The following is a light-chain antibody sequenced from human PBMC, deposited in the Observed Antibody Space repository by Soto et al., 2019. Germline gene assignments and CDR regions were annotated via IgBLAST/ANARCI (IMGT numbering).Light chain of an antibody. CDR3: SSYTSSSIVV. V-gene: IGLV2-14*01. Sequence: QSALTQPASVSGSPGQSITISCTGTSSDVCGYNYVSWYQQHPGKAPKLMIYDVSNRPSGVSNRFSGSKSGNTASLTISGLQAEDEADYYCSSYTSSSIVVFGGGTKVTVL. CDR2: DVS. CDR1: SSDVCGYNY. J-gene: IGLJ2*01.